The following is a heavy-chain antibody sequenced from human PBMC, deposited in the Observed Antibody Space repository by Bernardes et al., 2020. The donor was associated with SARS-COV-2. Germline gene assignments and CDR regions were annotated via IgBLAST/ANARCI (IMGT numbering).Heavy chain of an antibody. CDR1: GYSISSGYY. CDR2: IYHSGST. V-gene: IGHV4-38-2*01. Sequence: SETLSLTCAVSGYSISSGYYWGWIRQPPGKGLEWIGSIYHSGSTYYNPSLKSRVTISVDTSKNQFSLKLSSVTAADTAVYYCARITNPFLLDYYGMDVWGQGTTVTVSS. J-gene: IGHJ6*02. CDR3: ARITNPFLLDYYGMDV.